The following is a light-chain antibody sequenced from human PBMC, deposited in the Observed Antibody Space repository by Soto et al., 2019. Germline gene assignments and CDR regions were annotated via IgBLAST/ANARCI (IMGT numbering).Light chain of an antibody. CDR3: QQYRT. J-gene: IGKJ1*01. Sequence: DIQMTQSPSTLSASVGDRVTITCRASQSISSWLAWYQQKPGKAPKLLIYDASSLESGAPSRFSGSGSGTEFTLTISSLQPDDFATYYCQQYRTFGQGTKVDI. CDR1: QSISSW. CDR2: DAS. V-gene: IGKV1-5*01.